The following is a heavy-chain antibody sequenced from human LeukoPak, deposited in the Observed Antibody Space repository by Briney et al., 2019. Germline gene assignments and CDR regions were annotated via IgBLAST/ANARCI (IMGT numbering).Heavy chain of an antibody. D-gene: IGHD3-22*01. CDR1: GYTFTGYY. CDR3: ARDYYDSSGCPDY. CDR2: INPNSGGT. V-gene: IGHV1-2*02. Sequence: GASVKVSCKASGYTFTGYYMHWVRQAPGQGFEWMGWINPNSGGTNYAQKFQGRVTMTRDTSISTAYMELSRLRSDDTAVYYCARDYYDSSGCPDYWGQGTLVTVSS. J-gene: IGHJ4*02.